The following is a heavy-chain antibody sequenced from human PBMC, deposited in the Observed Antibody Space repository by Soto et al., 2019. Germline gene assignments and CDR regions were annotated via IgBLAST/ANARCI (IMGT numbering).Heavy chain of an antibody. CDR3: ARTFVDGMAGFGP. CDR1: GSTLSTYW. D-gene: IGHD2-15*01. J-gene: IGHJ5*02. V-gene: IGHV3-74*01. CDR2: ISSGGTYT. Sequence: GGSLRLSCAAAGSTLSTYWMHWVRQVPGKGLVWVSRISSGGTYTNYADSVKGRFTISRDSARNTLFLQMSYLTGEDTAVYYCARTFVDGMAGFGPWGQGTLVTVSS.